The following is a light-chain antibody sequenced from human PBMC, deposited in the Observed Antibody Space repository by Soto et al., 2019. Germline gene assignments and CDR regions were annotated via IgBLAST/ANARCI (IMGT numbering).Light chain of an antibody. CDR2: GNN. CDR1: SSDIGAGYD. Sequence: QSVLTQTPSVSGAPGQSVTISCTGSSSDIGAGYDVHWYQQLPGTAPKLLIYGNNHRPSGVPDRFSGSKSGTSASLAITGLQAEDEAYYYCQSYDSSLSVVVFGGGTKLTVL. CDR3: QSYDSSLSVVV. J-gene: IGLJ2*01. V-gene: IGLV1-40*01.